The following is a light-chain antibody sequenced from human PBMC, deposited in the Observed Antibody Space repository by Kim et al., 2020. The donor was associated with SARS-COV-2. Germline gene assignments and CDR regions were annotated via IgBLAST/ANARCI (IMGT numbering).Light chain of an antibody. Sequence: SPGQSVTISCTGTSSDVGNYNYVSWYQQYPGKAPKLIIFEVTKRPSGVPDRFSGSKSGNTASLTVSGLQAEDEAEYYCSSFASSFYVFGTGTKVTVL. CDR2: EVT. J-gene: IGLJ1*01. CDR3: SSFASSFYV. V-gene: IGLV2-8*01. CDR1: SSDVGNYNY.